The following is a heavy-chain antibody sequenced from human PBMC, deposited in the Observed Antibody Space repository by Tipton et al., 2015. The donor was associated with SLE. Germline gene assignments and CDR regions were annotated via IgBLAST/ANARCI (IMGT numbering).Heavy chain of an antibody. Sequence: GLVKPSETLSLTCSVSGGSISSNYWIWIRQPPGKGLEWIGYVSHGGDTNYNPSLKSRVTTSVDPANNQFSLILSSVTAADTAVYYCARGKLTWRGALIGADVWCQGTTANVSS. V-gene: IGHV4-59*08. CDR1: GGSISSNY. CDR2: VSHGGDT. J-gene: IGHJ6*02. D-gene: IGHD2-15*01. CDR3: ARGKLTWRGALIGADV.